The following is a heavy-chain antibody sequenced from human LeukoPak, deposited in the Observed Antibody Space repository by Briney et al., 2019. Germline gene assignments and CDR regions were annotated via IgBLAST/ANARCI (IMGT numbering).Heavy chain of an antibody. CDR1: GGSISSFY. CDR2: IYYSGST. V-gene: IGHV4-59*01. Sequence: KPSETLSLTCTVSGGSISSFYWSWTRQPPGKGLDWIGYIYYSGSTNYNPSLKSRVTISVDTSKNQFSLKLSSVTAADTAVYYCARGEGHGSYYFDFWGQGTLVTVSS. CDR3: ARGEGHGSYYFDF. J-gene: IGHJ4*02. D-gene: IGHD1-26*01.